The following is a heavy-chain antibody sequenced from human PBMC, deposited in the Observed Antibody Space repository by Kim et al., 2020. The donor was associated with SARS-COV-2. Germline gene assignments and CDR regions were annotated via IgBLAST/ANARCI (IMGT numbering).Heavy chain of an antibody. J-gene: IGHJ4*02. D-gene: IGHD2-2*01. CDR3: AKDISPVGAAAFFDY. V-gene: IGHV3-23*01. Sequence: DAVKGRLTISRDNSKNARYLQRNSLRAEDTAVYYCAKDISPVGAAAFFDYWGQGPLVTVSS.